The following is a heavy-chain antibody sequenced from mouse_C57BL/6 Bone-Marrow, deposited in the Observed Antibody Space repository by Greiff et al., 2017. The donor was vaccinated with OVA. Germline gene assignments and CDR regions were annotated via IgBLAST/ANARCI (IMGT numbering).Heavy chain of an antibody. CDR2: IHPNSGST. V-gene: IGHV1-64*01. CDR1: GYTFTSYW. D-gene: IGHD1-1*01. J-gene: IGHJ3*01. Sequence: QVQLKQSGAELVKPGASVKLSCKASGYTFTSYWMHWVKQRPGQGLEWIGMIHPNSGSTNYNEKFKSKATLTVDKSSSTAYMQLSSLTSEDSAVYYCARPHYGSTWFAYWGQGTLVTVSA. CDR3: ARPHYGSTWFAY.